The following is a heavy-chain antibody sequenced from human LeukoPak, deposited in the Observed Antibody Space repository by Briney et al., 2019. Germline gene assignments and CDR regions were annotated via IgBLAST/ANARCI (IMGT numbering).Heavy chain of an antibody. CDR1: GFTFSSYA. Sequence: SGGSLRLSCAASGFTFSSYAMSWVRQAPGKGLEWVSAISGSGGSTYYADSVKGRFTISRDNSKNTLYLQLNSLRDEDTAVYYCENVNVRPLYSSSWDVFDYWGQGALVTVSS. D-gene: IGHD6-13*01. CDR2: ISGSGGST. CDR3: ENVNVRPLYSSSWDVFDY. J-gene: IGHJ4*03. V-gene: IGHV3-23*01.